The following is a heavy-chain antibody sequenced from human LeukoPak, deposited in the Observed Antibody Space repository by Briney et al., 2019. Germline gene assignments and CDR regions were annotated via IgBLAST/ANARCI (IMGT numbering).Heavy chain of an antibody. CDR3: ARVLPGYYYYYMDV. J-gene: IGHJ6*03. CDR1: GGTFSSYA. D-gene: IGHD3-3*01. Sequence: SVKVSCKASGGTFSSYAISWVRQAPGQGLEWMGGIIPIFGTANYAQKFQGRVTITADKSTSTAYMELSSLRSEDTAVYYCARVLPGYYYYYMDVWGKGTTVTVSS. CDR2: IIPIFGTA. V-gene: IGHV1-69*06.